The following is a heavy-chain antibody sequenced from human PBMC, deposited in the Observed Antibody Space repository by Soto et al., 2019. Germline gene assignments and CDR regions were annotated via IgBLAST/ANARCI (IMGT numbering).Heavy chain of an antibody. CDR3: ASGDDVVVAATPAPFDY. Sequence: SETLSLTCAVYGGSFSGYYWSWIRQPPGKGLEWIGEINHSGSTNYNPSLKSRVTISVDTSKNQFSLKLSSVTAADTAVYYCASGDDVVVAATPAPFDYWGQGTLVTVSS. J-gene: IGHJ4*02. CDR2: INHSGST. V-gene: IGHV4-34*01. D-gene: IGHD2-15*01. CDR1: GGSFSGYY.